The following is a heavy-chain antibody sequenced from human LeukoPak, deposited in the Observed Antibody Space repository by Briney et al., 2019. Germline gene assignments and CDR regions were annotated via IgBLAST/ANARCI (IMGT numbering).Heavy chain of an antibody. CDR3: ARAVGVGRGTYFDL. CDR2: ISYSGSS. D-gene: IGHD1-1*01. Sequence: SETLSLTCTVSGGSISSYYWSWIRQPPGKGLEWIGYISYSGSSNYNPSLKSRVTISVDTSKNQFSLKLSSVTSADTAVHYCARAVGVGRGTYFDLWGRGTLVTVSS. J-gene: IGHJ2*01. V-gene: IGHV4-59*08. CDR1: GGSISSYY.